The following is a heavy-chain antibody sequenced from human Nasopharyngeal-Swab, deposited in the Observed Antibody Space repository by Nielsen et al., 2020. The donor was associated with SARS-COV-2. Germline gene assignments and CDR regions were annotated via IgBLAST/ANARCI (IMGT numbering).Heavy chain of an antibody. CDR1: GFTFSSYG. Sequence: GGSLRLSCAASGFTFSSYGMHWVRQAPGKGLEWVAVISYDGSNKYYADSVKGRFTISRDNSKNTLYLQMNSLRAEDTAVYYCARDQEQQLAYNWFDPWGQGTLVTVSS. V-gene: IGHV3-30*03. CDR2: ISYDGSNK. J-gene: IGHJ5*02. CDR3: ARDQEQQLAYNWFDP. D-gene: IGHD6-13*01.